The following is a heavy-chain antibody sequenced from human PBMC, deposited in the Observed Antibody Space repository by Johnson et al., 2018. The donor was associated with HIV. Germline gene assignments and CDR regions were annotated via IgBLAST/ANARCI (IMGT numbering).Heavy chain of an antibody. CDR2: ISYDGSNK. Sequence: QVQLVESGGGVVQPGRSLRLSCAASGFTFSSYAMHWVRQAPGKGLEWVAVISYDGSNKYYADSVKGRFTISRDNSKNTLYLQMNSLRAEDTAVYYCANDPNPAGPNGGGSAFDIWVQGTMVTVSS. D-gene: IGHD2-8*01. V-gene: IGHV3-30-3*02. CDR3: ANDPNPAGPNGGGSAFDI. CDR1: GFTFSSYA. J-gene: IGHJ3*02.